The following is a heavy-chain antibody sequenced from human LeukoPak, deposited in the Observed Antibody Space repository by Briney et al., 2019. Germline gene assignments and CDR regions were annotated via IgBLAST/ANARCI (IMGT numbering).Heavy chain of an antibody. J-gene: IGHJ6*03. CDR3: ARDYYYYMDV. V-gene: IGHV1-2*02. Sequence: ASVKVSCKASGGTFSSYAISWVRQAPGQGLEWMGWINLDSGDTQYAQKFQDRVTLSRDTSITTAYMEMTTQRSDDTAVFYCARDYYYYMDVWGKGTTVIVSS. CDR2: INLDSGDT. CDR1: GGTFSSYA.